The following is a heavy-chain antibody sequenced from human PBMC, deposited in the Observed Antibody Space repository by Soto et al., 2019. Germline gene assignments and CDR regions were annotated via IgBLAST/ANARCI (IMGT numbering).Heavy chain of an antibody. CDR2: ITNRGTHT. Sequence: GGSLRLSCTASGFSFSSYTMNWVRQAPGKGLQWVASITNRGTHTYSADSVRGRFTISRDNDKNSLYLQMNNLRAEDTATYYCARAHEVAWFDSWGLGTLVTVSS. D-gene: IGHD2-15*01. CDR1: GFSFSSYT. J-gene: IGHJ5*01. V-gene: IGHV3-21*06. CDR3: ARAHEVAWFDS.